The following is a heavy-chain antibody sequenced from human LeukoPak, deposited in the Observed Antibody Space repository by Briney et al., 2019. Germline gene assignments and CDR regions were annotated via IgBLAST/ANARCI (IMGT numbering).Heavy chain of an antibody. V-gene: IGHV4-39*01. J-gene: IGHJ4*02. Sequence: SETLSLLCTVSGVSISSSSYYWGWIRQPPGEGLERIGSLCYRGSPYYNPSLKSRVTISVDTSKNQFSLKLSSVTAADTAVYYCSRLEWLSGTCFDYWGQGTLVTVSS. CDR2: LCYRGSP. CDR1: GVSISSSSYY. D-gene: IGHD3-16*02. CDR3: SRLEWLSGTCFDY.